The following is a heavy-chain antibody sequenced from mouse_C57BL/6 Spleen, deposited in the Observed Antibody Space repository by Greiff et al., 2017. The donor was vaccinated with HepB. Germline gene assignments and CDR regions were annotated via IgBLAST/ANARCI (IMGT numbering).Heavy chain of an antibody. CDR3: TTFITKD. CDR2: IDPENGDT. CDR1: GFNIKDDY. D-gene: IGHD1-1*01. V-gene: IGHV14-4*01. Sequence: DVQLVESGAELVRPGASVKLSCTASGFNIKDDYMHWVKQRPEQGLEWIGWIDPENGDTEYASKFQGKATITADTSSNTAYLQLSSLTSEDTAVYYCTTFITKDWGQGTLVTVSA. J-gene: IGHJ3*01.